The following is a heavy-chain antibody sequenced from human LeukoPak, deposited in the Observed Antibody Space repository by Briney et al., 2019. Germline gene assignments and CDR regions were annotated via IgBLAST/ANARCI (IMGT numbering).Heavy chain of an antibody. CDR1: GYTFTSYG. CDR2: ISTYNGNT. D-gene: IGHD3-10*01. CDR3: ARDFHSYGSGSYWVDTFDI. J-gene: IGHJ3*02. V-gene: IGHV1-18*04. Sequence: ASVKVSCKASGYTFTSYGISWVRQAPGQGLEWMGWISTYNGNTNYAQKLQGRVTMTTDTSTSTVYMELRSLRSDDTAVYYCARDFHSYGSGSYWVDTFDIWGQGTMVTVSS.